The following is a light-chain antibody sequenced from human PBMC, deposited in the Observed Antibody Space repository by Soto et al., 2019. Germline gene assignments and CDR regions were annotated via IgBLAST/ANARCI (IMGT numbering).Light chain of an antibody. CDR3: PQYGSSLT. Sequence: DIVLTQSPGTLSLSPGERATLSCRASQSVSSSYLAWYQQKPGQAPRLLIYGASSRATGIPDRFSGSGSGTDFTLTISRLEPEDFAVYYCPQYGSSLTFGQGTRLEIK. CDR1: QSVSSSY. J-gene: IGKJ5*01. V-gene: IGKV3-20*01. CDR2: GAS.